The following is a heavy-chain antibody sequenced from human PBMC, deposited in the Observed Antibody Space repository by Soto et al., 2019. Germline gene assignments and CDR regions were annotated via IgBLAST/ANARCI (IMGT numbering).Heavy chain of an antibody. CDR3: AKDVYRLMEFLPKRLDY. CDR2: INAGNGNT. CDR1: GYTFTSYA. J-gene: IGHJ4*02. V-gene: IGHV1-3*01. Sequence: ASVKVSCKASGYTFTSYAMHWVRQAPGQRLEWMGWINAGNGNTKYSQKFQGRVTITRDTSASTAYMELNRLRAEDTAVYYCAKDVYRLMEFLPKRLDYWGQGAPVTVSS. D-gene: IGHD3-3*01.